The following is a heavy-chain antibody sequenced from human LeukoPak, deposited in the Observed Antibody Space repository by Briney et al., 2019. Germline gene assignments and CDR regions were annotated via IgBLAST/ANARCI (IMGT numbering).Heavy chain of an antibody. Sequence: PSGGSLRLSCAASGFTVSSNYMSWVRQAPGKGLEWVAFIRYDGSNKYYADSVKGRFTISRDNSKNTLYLQMNSLRAEDTAVYYCAKDLLPSWYIPKPPDYWGQGTLVTVSS. D-gene: IGHD6-13*01. CDR2: IRYDGSNK. CDR1: GFTVSSNY. J-gene: IGHJ4*02. CDR3: AKDLLPSWYIPKPPDY. V-gene: IGHV3-30*02.